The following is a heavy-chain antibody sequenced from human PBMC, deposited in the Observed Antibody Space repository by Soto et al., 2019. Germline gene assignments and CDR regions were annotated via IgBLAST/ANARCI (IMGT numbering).Heavy chain of an antibody. CDR2: IYPGDSDT. V-gene: IGHV5-51*01. Sequence: GESLKISCKASGYDFTSYWIGWVRQKPGKGLEWMAMIYPGDSDTRDIPSFQGQVTISADKSTSTAYLQWSNLKASDTAMYYCARRRSSTAFDIWGQGTMVTVSS. J-gene: IGHJ3*02. CDR1: GYDFTSYW. D-gene: IGHD2-2*01. CDR3: ARRRSSTAFDI.